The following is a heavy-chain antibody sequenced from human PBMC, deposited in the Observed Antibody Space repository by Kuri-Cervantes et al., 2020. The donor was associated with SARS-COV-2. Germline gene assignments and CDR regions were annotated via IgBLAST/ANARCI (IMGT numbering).Heavy chain of an antibody. CDR2: IYSGGST. J-gene: IGHJ3*02. CDR1: GFTVSSNY. Sequence: GESLKISCAASGFTVSSNYMSWVRQAPGKGLEWVSVIYSGGSTYYADSVKGRFTISRDNSKNTLYLQMNSLRAEDTAVYYCARQVFDAFDIWAKGQWSPSPQ. CDR3: ARQVFDAFDI. V-gene: IGHV3-66*02.